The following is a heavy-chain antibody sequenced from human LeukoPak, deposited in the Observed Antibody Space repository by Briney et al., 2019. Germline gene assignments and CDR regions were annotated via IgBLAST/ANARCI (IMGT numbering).Heavy chain of an antibody. J-gene: IGHJ5*02. CDR2: ISTSSRYI. D-gene: IGHD2-2*01. CDR3: ARADCSSSTCYLRRSWFDP. CDR1: GFTLSNYD. V-gene: IGHV3-21*01. Sequence: GGSLRLSCAASGFTLSNYDMNWVRQAPGKGLEWVSSISTSSRYIYYKDSVRGRFTISRDDAKNSLYLEMNSLRAEDTSVYYCARADCSSSTCYLRRSWFDPWGQGTLVTVSS.